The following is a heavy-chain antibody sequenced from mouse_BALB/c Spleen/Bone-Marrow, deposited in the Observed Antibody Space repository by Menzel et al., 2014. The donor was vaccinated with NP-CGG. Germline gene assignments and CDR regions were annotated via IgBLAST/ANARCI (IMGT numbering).Heavy chain of an antibody. D-gene: IGHD1-1*01. CDR2: INPYNDYT. J-gene: IGHJ3*01. Sequence: VQLKESGAELVRPGASVKISCKAFGYTFTDYHINWVKQRPGRGLDWIGYINPYNDYTNYNQKFKGKATLIVDKSSSTAYMELSSLTSEDSAVFYCARHGSSYVRFAYWGQGTLVTVSA. CDR3: ARHGSSYVRFAY. V-gene: IGHV1S45*01. CDR1: GYTFTDYH.